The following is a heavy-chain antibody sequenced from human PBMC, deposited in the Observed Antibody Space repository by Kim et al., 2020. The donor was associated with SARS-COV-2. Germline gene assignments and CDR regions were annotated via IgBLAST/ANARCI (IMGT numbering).Heavy chain of an antibody. CDR2: ISSSGGST. V-gene: IGHV3-23*01. CDR3: AKVHRGGWAEYYFDS. CDR1: GFMFRNYA. J-gene: IGHJ4*02. Sequence: GGSLRLSCGVSGFMFRNYAMSWVRQAPGKGLEWVSSISSSGGSTYDADSVKGRFTISRDNSNYTLYLQMSSLRVEDTAVYYCAKVHRGGWAEYYFDSWGQGTLVTVSS. D-gene: IGHD1-26*01.